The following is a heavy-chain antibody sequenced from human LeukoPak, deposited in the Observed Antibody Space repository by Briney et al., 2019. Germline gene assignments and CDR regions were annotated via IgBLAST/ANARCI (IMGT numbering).Heavy chain of an antibody. J-gene: IGHJ2*01. D-gene: IGHD3-9*01. CDR2: IIPIFGTA. Sequence: SSVNVSCKASGGTFSSYAISWVRQAPGQGLEWMGGIIPIFGTANYAQKFQGRVTITADESTSTAYMELSSLRSEDTAVYYCATGSYDILTGYYLSYDLWGRGTLVTVSS. CDR3: ATGSYDILTGYYLSYDL. V-gene: IGHV1-69*13. CDR1: GGTFSSYA.